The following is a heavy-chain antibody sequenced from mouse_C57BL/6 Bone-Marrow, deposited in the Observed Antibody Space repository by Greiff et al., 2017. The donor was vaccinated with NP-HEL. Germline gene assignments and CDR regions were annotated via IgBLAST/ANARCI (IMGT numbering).Heavy chain of an antibody. D-gene: IGHD4-1*01. CDR2: ISYSGST. J-gene: IGHJ4*01. V-gene: IGHV3-1*01. Sequence: EVKLQESGPGMVKPSQSLSLTCTVTGYSITSGYDWHWIRHFPGNKLEWMGYISYSGSTNYNPSLKSRISITHDTSKNHFFLKLNSVTTEDTATYYCARGGRLVYAMDYWGQGTSVTVSS. CDR1: GYSITSGYD. CDR3: ARGGRLVYAMDY.